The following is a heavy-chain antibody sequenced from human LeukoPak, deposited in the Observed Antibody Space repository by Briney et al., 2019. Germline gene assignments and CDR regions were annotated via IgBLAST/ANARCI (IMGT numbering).Heavy chain of an antibody. J-gene: IGHJ5*02. CDR3: ARVTEYSGPNGGWFDP. V-gene: IGHV4-30-2*01. D-gene: IGHD1-26*01. Sequence: SQTLSLTCTVSGGSISSGSYFWSWIRQPPGKGLEWMGYIYQSGSTHYIPSLKSRVTISVDRSKNQFSLKLSSVTAADTAVYYCARVTEYSGPNGGWFDPWGQGTLVTVSS. CDR2: IYQSGST. CDR1: GGSISSGSYF.